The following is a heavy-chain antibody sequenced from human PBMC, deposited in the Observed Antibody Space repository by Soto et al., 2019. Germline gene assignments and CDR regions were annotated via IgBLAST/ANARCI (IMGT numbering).Heavy chain of an antibody. CDR3: ARQVQLWFSWFYP. J-gene: IGHJ5*02. Sequence: SETLSLTCTVSGGSISSYYWSWIRQPPGKGLEWIGYIYYSGSTNYNPSLKSRVTISVDTSKNQFSLKLSSVTAADTAVYYCARQVQLWFSWFYPWGQGTLVTVSS. D-gene: IGHD5-18*01. V-gene: IGHV4-59*08. CDR1: GGSISSYY. CDR2: IYYSGST.